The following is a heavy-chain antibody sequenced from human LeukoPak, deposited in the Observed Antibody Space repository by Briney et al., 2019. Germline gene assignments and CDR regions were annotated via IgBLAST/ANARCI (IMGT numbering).Heavy chain of an antibody. J-gene: IGHJ4*02. CDR1: GFTFSSYA. D-gene: IGHD3-10*01. Sequence: GSPRLSCAASGFTFSSYAMSWVRQAPGKGLEWVSAISGSGVSTYYADSVEGRISISRDNSNNTLYLQMDSLRAENTAVYYCARELMVRGYFDYWGQGTLVLVT. CDR2: ISGSGVST. V-gene: IGHV3-23*01. CDR3: ARELMVRGYFDY.